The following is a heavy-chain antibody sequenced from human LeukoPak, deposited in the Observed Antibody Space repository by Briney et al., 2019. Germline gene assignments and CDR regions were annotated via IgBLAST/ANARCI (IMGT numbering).Heavy chain of an antibody. D-gene: IGHD2-21*02. CDR3: ARGRRPCCGGDCYSDDFDY. J-gene: IGHJ4*02. Sequence: ASVKVSCKASGYTFISYYIHWVRQAPGQGLEWMGIINPSAGNTNYAQKFQGRVTMTRDTSTSTVYMELSSLTSEDTAVFYCARGRRPCCGGDCYSDDFDYWGQGTLVTVSS. V-gene: IGHV1-46*01. CDR1: GYTFISYY. CDR2: INPSAGNT.